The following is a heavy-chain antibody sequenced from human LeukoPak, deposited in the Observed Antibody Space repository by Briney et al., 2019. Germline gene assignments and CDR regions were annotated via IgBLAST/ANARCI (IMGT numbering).Heavy chain of an antibody. D-gene: IGHD1-7*01. J-gene: IGHJ4*02. CDR3: AKDISNWNSRHFDY. V-gene: IGHV3-43*02. CDR1: GFTFDDYA. CDR2: ISGNGGNT. Sequence: GGSLRLSCATSGFTFDDYAMHWVRQAPGKGLEWVSLISGNGGNTYYADSVKGRFTVSRDNSKNSLYLQMNSLRTEDTALYYCAKDISNWNSRHFDYWGQGTLVTVSS.